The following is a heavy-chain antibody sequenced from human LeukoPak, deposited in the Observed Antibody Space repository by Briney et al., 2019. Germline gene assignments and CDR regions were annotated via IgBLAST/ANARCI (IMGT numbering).Heavy chain of an antibody. CDR1: GGSISSYY. D-gene: IGHD5-18*01. Sequence: PSETLSLTCTVSGGSISSYYWSWIRQPAGKGLEWIGRIYSSGSTNYNPSLKSRVTMSIDRSKNQFSLKLSSVTAADTAVYFCARTTEGGYTYDYFYYYYMDVWGKGTTVIISS. CDR3: ARTTEGGYTYDYFYYYYMDV. CDR2: IYSSGST. J-gene: IGHJ6*03. V-gene: IGHV4-4*07.